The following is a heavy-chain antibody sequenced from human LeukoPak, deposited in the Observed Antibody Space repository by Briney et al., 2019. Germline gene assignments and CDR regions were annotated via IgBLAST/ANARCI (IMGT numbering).Heavy chain of an antibody. J-gene: IGHJ4*02. Sequence: GGSLRLSCAASGFTFSSYGMHWVRQAPGKGLEWVAVIWYDGSNKYYADSAKGRFTISRDNSKNTLYLQMNSLRAEDTAVYYCATEYSSSFRHFDYWGQGTLVTVSS. CDR3: ATEYSSSFRHFDY. CDR1: GFTFSSYG. CDR2: IWYDGSNK. D-gene: IGHD6-6*01. V-gene: IGHV3-33*01.